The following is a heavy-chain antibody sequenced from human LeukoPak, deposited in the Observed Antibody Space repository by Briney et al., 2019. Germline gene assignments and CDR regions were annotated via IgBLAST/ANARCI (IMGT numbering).Heavy chain of an antibody. CDR1: GFTFSDYY. V-gene: IGHV3-11*04. J-gene: IGHJ3*01. Sequence: GGSLRLSCAASGFTFSDYYMSWIRQAPGKGLEWVSSITRSSTNMYYADSVRGRFTISRDNAKNSLYLQMNSLRAEDTAVYYCARDPAEASVWGQGTLVTVSS. CDR3: ARDPAEASV. CDR2: ITRSSTNM.